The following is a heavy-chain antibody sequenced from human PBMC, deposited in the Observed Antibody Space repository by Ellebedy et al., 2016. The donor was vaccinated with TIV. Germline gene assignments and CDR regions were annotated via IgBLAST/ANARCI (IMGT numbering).Heavy chain of an antibody. Sequence: GESLKISXAASGFTFKNYAMSWVRRAPGKGPQWVSSISHSGLSTYYADSVKGRFTISRDNSMSTLYLQMNSLRAEDTAIYYCTRDLVGVLGPFDPWGQGTPVTVSS. CDR3: TRDLVGVLGPFDP. CDR1: GFTFKNYA. CDR2: ISHSGLST. J-gene: IGHJ5*02. D-gene: IGHD3-16*01. V-gene: IGHV3-23*01.